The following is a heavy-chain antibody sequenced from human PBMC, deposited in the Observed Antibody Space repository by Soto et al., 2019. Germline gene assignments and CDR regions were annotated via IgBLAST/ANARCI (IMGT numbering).Heavy chain of an antibody. J-gene: IGHJ6*02. CDR3: AKDLYGMDV. CDR2: ISSSGSTA. V-gene: IGHV3-48*03. CDR1: GFTFSRFE. Sequence: LRLSCAASGFTFSRFELHWVRQAPGKGLEWISYISSSGSTAYYASSVEGRFTISRDNANNSVYLQMDSLRAEDTAVYYCAKDLYGMDVWGPGTTVTVSS.